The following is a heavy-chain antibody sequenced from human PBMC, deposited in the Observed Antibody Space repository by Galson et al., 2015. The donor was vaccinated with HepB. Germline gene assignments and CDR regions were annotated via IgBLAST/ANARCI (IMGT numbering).Heavy chain of an antibody. CDR3: ARDWALYCSSTSCNDAFDI. J-gene: IGHJ3*02. CDR1: GYTFTSYG. D-gene: IGHD2-2*01. Sequence: SVKVSCKASGYTFTSYGISWVRQAPGQGLEWMGWISAYNGNTNYAQKLQGRVTMTTDTSTSTAYMELRSLRSDDTAVYYCARDWALYCSSTSCNDAFDIWGQGTMVTVSS. CDR2: ISAYNGNT. V-gene: IGHV1-18*01.